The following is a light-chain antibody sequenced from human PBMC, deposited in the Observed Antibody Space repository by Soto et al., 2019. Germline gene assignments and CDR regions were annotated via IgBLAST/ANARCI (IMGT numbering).Light chain of an antibody. CDR1: QTVNSNY. CDR3: QQYGRAPRT. J-gene: IGKJ1*01. Sequence: EIVLTQSPGILSLSPGERATLSCTASQTVNSNYLAWYQQRRGQAPRLLIYGASSRATGIPDRFSGSGSGTDFTLTISSLEPEDFAVYFCQQYGRAPRTFGQGTKVDIK. V-gene: IGKV3-20*01. CDR2: GAS.